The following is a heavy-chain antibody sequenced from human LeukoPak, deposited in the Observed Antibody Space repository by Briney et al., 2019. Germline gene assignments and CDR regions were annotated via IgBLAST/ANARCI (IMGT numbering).Heavy chain of an antibody. D-gene: IGHD6-19*01. Sequence: PSETLSLTCTVSGGSISNYYWSWIRQPPGKGLEWIAYIYNSGSTNFNPSLKSRVTISVDTSKNQFSLKLSSVTAADTAVYYCAREFSDTLQWLTIFDYWGQGTLVTVSS. V-gene: IGHV4-59*01. CDR1: GGSISNYY. CDR2: IYNSGST. CDR3: AREFSDTLQWLTIFDY. J-gene: IGHJ4*02.